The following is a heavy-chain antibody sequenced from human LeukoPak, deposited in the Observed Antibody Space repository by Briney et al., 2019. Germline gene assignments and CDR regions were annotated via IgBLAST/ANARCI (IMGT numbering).Heavy chain of an antibody. D-gene: IGHD3-22*01. CDR2: MNPNSGNT. CDR3: ARGPYYYDSSGSTLDY. J-gene: IGHJ4*02. Sequence: ASVTVSCTASGYTFTSYDINWVRQATGQGLEWMGWMNPNSGNTGYAQKFQGRVTITRNTSISTAYMELSSLRSEDTAVYYCARGPYYYDSSGSTLDYWGQGTLVTVSS. CDR1: GYTFTSYD. V-gene: IGHV1-8*03.